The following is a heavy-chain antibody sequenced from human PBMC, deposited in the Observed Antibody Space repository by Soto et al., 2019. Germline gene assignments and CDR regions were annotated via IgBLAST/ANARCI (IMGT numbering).Heavy chain of an antibody. CDR3: ARERVVVTATIFYYYALDV. D-gene: IGHD2-21*02. CDR1: GFSFSDYW. CDR2: VKQDGSER. V-gene: IGHV3-7*05. Sequence: EVQLVESGGGLVQPGGSLRLSCAASGFSFSDYWMSWVRQAPGKGLEWVANVKQDGSERYYVDSVKGRFTISRDNAKNSLYLKMNSLRAEDTAVYYCARERVVVTATIFYYYALDVWGPGTTVTVSS. J-gene: IGHJ6*02.